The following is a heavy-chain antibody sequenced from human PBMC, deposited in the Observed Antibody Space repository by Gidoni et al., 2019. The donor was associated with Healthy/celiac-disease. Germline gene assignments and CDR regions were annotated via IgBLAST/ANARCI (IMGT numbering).Heavy chain of an antibody. J-gene: IGHJ4*02. CDR3: AKDSAFRVAVAGTGIDY. D-gene: IGHD6-19*01. CDR2: ISGSGGRT. CDR1: VFPFTSYA. Sequence: EVPLLESGGGLVQPGGSLRPSCAASVFPFTSYAMGWVPQAPGKGVEWVSAISGSGGRTYYADSVKGRFTISRDNSKNTLYLQMNSLRAEDTAVYYCAKDSAFRVAVAGTGIDYWGQGTLVTVSS. V-gene: IGHV3-23*01.